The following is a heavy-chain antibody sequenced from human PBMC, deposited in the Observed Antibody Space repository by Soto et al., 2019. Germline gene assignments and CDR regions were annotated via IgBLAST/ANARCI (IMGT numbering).Heavy chain of an antibody. CDR1: GGSFSGYY. J-gene: IGHJ6*02. CDR3: ARVATVTTMDV. Sequence: SETLSLTCAVYGGSFSGYYWSWIRQPPGKGLEWIGEINHSGSTNYNPSLKSRVTISVDRSKNQFSLKLSSVTAADTAVYYCARVATVTTMDVWGQGTTVTVSS. D-gene: IGHD4-17*01. V-gene: IGHV4-34*01. CDR2: INHSGST.